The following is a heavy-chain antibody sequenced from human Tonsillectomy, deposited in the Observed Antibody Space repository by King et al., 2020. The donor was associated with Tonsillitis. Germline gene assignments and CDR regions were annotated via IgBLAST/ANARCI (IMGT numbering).Heavy chain of an antibody. D-gene: IGHD3-22*01. J-gene: IGHJ4*02. V-gene: IGHV4-59*01. CDR3: ARDQNYYDSSGYYRGGFDY. CDR1: VGSISSYY. Sequence: VQLQESGPGLVKPSETLSLTCTVSVGSISSYYWSWIRQPPGKGLEWIGYIYYSGSTNYNPSLKSRVTISVDTSKNQFSLKLSSVTAADTAVYYCARDQNYYDSSGYYRGGFDYWGQETLVTVSS. CDR2: IYYSGST.